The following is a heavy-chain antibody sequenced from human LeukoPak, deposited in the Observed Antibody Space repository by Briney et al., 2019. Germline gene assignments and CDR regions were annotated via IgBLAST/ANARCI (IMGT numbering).Heavy chain of an antibody. CDR2: IIPILGIA. V-gene: IGHV1-69*04. CDR3: ARDRGQGYSGYDEDY. CDR1: GYTVTSYG. J-gene: IGHJ4*02. Sequence: ASVKVSCKASGYTVTSYGISWVRQATGQGLEWMGRIIPILGIANYAQKFQGRVTITADKSTSTAYMELSSLRSEDTAVYYCARDRGQGYSGYDEDYWGQGTLVTVSS. D-gene: IGHD5-12*01.